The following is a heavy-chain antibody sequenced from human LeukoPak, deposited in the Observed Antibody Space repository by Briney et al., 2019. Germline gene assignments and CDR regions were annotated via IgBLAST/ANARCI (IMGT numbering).Heavy chain of an antibody. CDR3: ARAGYYYYYYMDV. J-gene: IGHJ6*03. CDR2: INSDGSST. CDR1: GFTFSSYW. V-gene: IGHV3-74*01. Sequence: QPGGSLRLSCAASGFTFSSYWMHWVRQAPGKGLVWVSRINSDGSSTSYADSVKGRFTISRDNAKNTLYLQMNSLRAEDTAVYYCARAGYYYYYYMDVWGKGTTVTVSS.